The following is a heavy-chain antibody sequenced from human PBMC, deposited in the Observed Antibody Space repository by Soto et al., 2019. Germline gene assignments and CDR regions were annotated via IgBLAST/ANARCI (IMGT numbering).Heavy chain of an antibody. CDR1: GFTFSSYA. CDR3: ANPLDSSGYYSWFDP. Sequence: EVQLLESGGGLVQPGGSLRLSCAASGFTFSSYAMSWVRQAPGKGLEWVSAISGSGGSTYYADSVKGRFTISRDNSKNTLYLQMNSLRAEDTAVYYCANPLDSSGYYSWFDPWGQGTLVTVSS. D-gene: IGHD3-22*01. J-gene: IGHJ5*02. CDR2: ISGSGGST. V-gene: IGHV3-23*01.